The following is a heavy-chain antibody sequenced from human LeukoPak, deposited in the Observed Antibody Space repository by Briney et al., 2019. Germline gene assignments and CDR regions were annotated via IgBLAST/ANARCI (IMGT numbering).Heavy chain of an antibody. D-gene: IGHD5/OR15-5a*01. CDR3: AKAHGYTIYDPGDY. V-gene: IGHV3-30-3*01. CDR1: GFTFSSYA. Sequence: PGGALRLSCAASGFTFSSYAMHWVRQAPGKGREWVAVLSYDVSNKYYAHSAKGRFTISRDNSENTLYLQMNRLRAEDTAVYSCAKAHGYTIYDPGDYWGQGTLVTVPS. J-gene: IGHJ4*02. CDR2: LSYDVSNK.